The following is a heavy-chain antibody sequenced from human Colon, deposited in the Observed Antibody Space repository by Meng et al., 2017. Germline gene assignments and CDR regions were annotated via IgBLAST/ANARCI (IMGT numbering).Heavy chain of an antibody. CDR1: GASVSSDSHY. CDR2: IYYTGNT. CDR3: ARVNGDFDEAWFDP. V-gene: IGHV4-61*03. Sequence: SETLSLICTVSGASVSSDSHYWSWIRQPPGKGLEWIGYIYYTGNTNYNPSLASRVSMSLDTSKNHFSLHLTSVTAADTAIYYCARVNGDFDEAWFDPWGQGTLVTVSS. J-gene: IGHJ5*02. D-gene: IGHD4-17*01.